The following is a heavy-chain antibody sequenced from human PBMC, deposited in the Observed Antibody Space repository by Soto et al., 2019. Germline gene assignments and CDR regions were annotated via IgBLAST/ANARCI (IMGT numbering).Heavy chain of an antibody. CDR2: IYHSGST. Sequence: SETLSLTCAVSGGSISSSNWWSWVRQPPGKGLEWIGEIYHSGSTNYNPSLKSRVTISVDKSKNQFSLKLSSVTAADTAVYFCARNGYYDILTGYLPNAFDYWGQGTLVTVSS. D-gene: IGHD3-9*01. J-gene: IGHJ4*02. V-gene: IGHV4-4*02. CDR1: GGSISSSNW. CDR3: ARNGYYDILTGYLPNAFDY.